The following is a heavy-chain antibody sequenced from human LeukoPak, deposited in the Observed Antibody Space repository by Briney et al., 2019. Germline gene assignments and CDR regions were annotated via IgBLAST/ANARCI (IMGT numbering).Heavy chain of an antibody. CDR2: ISYDGSNK. D-gene: IGHD2-2*01. CDR1: GFTFSSYA. CDR3: ARNLPAADY. V-gene: IGHV3-30-3*01. Sequence: GRSLRLSCEASGFTFSSYAMHWVRQAPGKGLEWVAVISYDGSNKYYADSVKGRFTISRDNSKNTLYLQMNSLRAEDTAVHYCARNLPAADYWGQGTLVTVSS. J-gene: IGHJ4*02.